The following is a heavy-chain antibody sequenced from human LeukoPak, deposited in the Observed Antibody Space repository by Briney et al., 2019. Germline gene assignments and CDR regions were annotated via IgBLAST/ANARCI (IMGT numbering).Heavy chain of an antibody. J-gene: IGHJ4*02. V-gene: IGHV4-59*01. CDR2: IYYSGST. D-gene: IGHD5-18*01. CDR1: GGSITRYS. Sequence: PSETLSLTCPVSGGSITRYSWSWIRQPPGKGLEWIGYIYYSGSTSYNPSLKSQVTIPVDTPKNQFSLKLSSVTAADTAVYYCAGGYSYGSVDYWGQGTLVTVSS. CDR3: AGGYSYGSVDY.